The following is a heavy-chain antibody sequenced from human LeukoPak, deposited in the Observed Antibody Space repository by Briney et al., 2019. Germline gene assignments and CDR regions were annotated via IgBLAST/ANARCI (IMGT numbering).Heavy chain of an antibody. Sequence: APVKVSCKASGYTFTTYAMHWVRQAPGQRFEWMGWINAGNGNTKYSQKFQARVTITRDTSASTAYMELSSLRSEDTAVYYCAKDPLKSRGYSYGYPQGGSYYFDYWGQGTLVTVSS. D-gene: IGHD5-18*01. CDR1: GYTFTTYA. V-gene: IGHV1-3*01. CDR3: AKDPLKSRGYSYGYPQGGSYYFDY. J-gene: IGHJ4*02. CDR2: INAGNGNT.